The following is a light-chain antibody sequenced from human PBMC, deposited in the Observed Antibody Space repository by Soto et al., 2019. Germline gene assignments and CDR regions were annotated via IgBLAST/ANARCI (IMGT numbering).Light chain of an antibody. CDR1: QSVNSN. CDR2: GAF. CDR3: QQYNNWPRT. J-gene: IGKJ1*01. V-gene: IGKV3-15*01. Sequence: IVMTQSPATLSVSPGERATLSCRASQSVNSNLAWYQQKPGQAPRLLIYGAFTRATGIPVRFSGSGSGTEFTLTISSLQSEALAVYYCQQYNNWPRTVGQGTKVDSK.